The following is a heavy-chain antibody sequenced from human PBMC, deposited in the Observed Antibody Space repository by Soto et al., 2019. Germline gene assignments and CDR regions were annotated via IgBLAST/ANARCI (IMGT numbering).Heavy chain of an antibody. CDR1: GYSFTTYW. J-gene: IGHJ6*02. Sequence: PGESLKISCKGSGYSFTTYWINWVRQMPGKGLEWMGRIDPSDSSSNYSPSFQGHVTISVDKSISTAYLQWSSLQASDTAMYYCAGNRKWGDYYSFYGMDLWGQGTTVTVSS. V-gene: IGHV5-10-1*01. D-gene: IGHD1-26*01. CDR2: IDPSDSSS. CDR3: AGNRKWGDYYSFYGMDL.